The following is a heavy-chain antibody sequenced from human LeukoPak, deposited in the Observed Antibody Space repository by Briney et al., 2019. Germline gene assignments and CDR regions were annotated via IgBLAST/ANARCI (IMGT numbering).Heavy chain of an antibody. CDR1: GYTFTSYA. V-gene: IGHV1-18*01. D-gene: IGHD3-10*01. CDR2: ISGYNDNT. Sequence: ASVKVSCKASGYTFTSYAMNWVRQAPGQGLEWMGWISGYNDNTNYVQKLQGRITMTKDTSTNTVYMELRSLRSDDTAVYYCARDVGGISTVRGVVIPPSLDYWGQGTLITVSS. CDR3: ARDVGGISTVRGVVIPPSLDY. J-gene: IGHJ4*02.